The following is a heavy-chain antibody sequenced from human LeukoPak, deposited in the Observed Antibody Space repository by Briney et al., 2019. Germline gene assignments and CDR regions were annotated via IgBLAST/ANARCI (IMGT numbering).Heavy chain of an antibody. CDR1: GYTFATYG. D-gene: IGHD3-22*01. CDR3: ARVRPMIVQVDY. J-gene: IGHJ4*02. V-gene: IGHV1-18*01. CDR2: INLYNGNT. Sequence: ASVKVSCKASGYTFATYGISWVRQAPGQGLEWMGWINLYNGNTHYAQKLQGRVTLTTDTSTSTAYMELRSLRSDDTAGYYCARVRPMIVQVDYWGQGTLVTVSS.